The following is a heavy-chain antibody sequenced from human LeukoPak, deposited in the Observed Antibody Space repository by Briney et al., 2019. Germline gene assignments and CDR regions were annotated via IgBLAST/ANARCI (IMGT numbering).Heavy chain of an antibody. CDR3: ARDRALRPDY. Sequence: PSETLSLTCTGSGVSISSYYWSWIRQPAGNGLEGIGRIYTSGSTNYNPSLKNRITMSVKTSKNQFSLKLSSVTAADTAVYYCARDRALRPDYWGKGTLVTVSS. CDR2: IYTSGST. J-gene: IGHJ4*02. V-gene: IGHV4-4*07. D-gene: IGHD3-10*01. CDR1: GVSISSYY.